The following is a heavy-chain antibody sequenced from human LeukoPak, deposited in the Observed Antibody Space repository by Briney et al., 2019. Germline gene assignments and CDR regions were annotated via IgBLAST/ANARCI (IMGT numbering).Heavy chain of an antibody. Sequence: ASVKVSCKASGYTFTSYAMHWVRQAPGQRLEWMGRINAGNGNTKYSQEFQGRVTITRDTSASTAYMELSSLRSEDMAVYYCARRSDYGSGPFDYWGQGTLVTVSS. CDR1: GYTFTSYA. V-gene: IGHV1-3*03. CDR2: INAGNGNT. J-gene: IGHJ4*02. CDR3: ARRSDYGSGPFDY. D-gene: IGHD3-10*01.